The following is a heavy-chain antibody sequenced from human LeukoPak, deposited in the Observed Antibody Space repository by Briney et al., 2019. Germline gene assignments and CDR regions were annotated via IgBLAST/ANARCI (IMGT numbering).Heavy chain of an antibody. J-gene: IGHJ4*02. CDR2: VSYAGNND. CDR3: AREGYYYDSSGSVGY. V-gene: IGHV3-30-3*01. CDR1: GFTLSTHV. Sequence: GGSLRLSCAASGFTLSTHVMHWVRQAPGKGLEWVAAVSYAGNNDFYADSVKGCFTISRDNSKNTLFLQMNSLRAEDTAVYYCAREGYYYDSSGSVGYWGQGTLVTVSS. D-gene: IGHD3-22*01.